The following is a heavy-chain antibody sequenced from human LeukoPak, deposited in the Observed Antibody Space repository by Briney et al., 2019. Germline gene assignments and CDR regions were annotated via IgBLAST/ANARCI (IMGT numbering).Heavy chain of an antibody. Sequence: GGSLRLSCAASGFSFSSYYMYWVRHAPEKGLVWDSRIKTDGSSTAYADSVKGRFTISRDNAKNTLYLQMNSLRAEDTAVYYCVAYNWNYPDYWGQGTLVTVSS. J-gene: IGHJ4*02. V-gene: IGHV3-74*01. CDR2: IKTDGSST. D-gene: IGHD1-20*01. CDR3: VAYNWNYPDY. CDR1: GFSFSSYY.